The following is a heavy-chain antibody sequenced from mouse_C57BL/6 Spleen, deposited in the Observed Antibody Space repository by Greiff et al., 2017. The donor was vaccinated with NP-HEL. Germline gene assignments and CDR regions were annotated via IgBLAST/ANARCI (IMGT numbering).Heavy chain of an antibody. D-gene: IGHD1-1*01. Sequence: QVQLQQPGTELVKPGASVKLSCKASGYPFTSSWMHWVKQRPGQCLAWIGNINPSNGGTNYNEKFKSKATLTVDKSSSTAYMQLSSLTSEDSAVYCCARSYGSSPWFAYWGQGTLVTVSA. CDR1: GYPFTSSW. V-gene: IGHV1-53*01. CDR3: ARSYGSSPWFAY. CDR2: INPSNGGT. J-gene: IGHJ3*01.